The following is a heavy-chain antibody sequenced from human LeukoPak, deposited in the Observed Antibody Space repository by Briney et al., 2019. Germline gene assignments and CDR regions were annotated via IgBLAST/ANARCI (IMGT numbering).Heavy chain of an antibody. CDR2: ISASGDST. CDR1: GFTFSNYA. Sequence: GGSLRLSCAASGFTFSNYAMNWVRQAPGRGLEWVSIISASGDSTYYADSVKGRFTISRDDSKSTLYLQMNSLRAEDTAVYYCAKLFVVVSRYFDYWGQGALVTVSS. V-gene: IGHV3-23*01. D-gene: IGHD3-3*01. J-gene: IGHJ4*02. CDR3: AKLFVVVSRYFDY.